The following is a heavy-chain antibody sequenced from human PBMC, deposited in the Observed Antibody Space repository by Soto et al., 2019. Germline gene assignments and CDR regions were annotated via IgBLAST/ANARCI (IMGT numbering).Heavy chain of an antibody. CDR3: AGAGIAARPLGYYYGMDV. V-gene: IGHV1-8*01. Sequence: QVQLVQSGAEVKKPGASVKVSCKASGYTFTSYDINWVRQATGQGLEWMGWMNPNSGNTGYAQKFQGRVTMTRNTSISTAYMELSSLRSEDTAVYYCAGAGIAARPLGYYYGMDVWGQGTTVTVSS. CDR1: GYTFTSYD. J-gene: IGHJ6*02. D-gene: IGHD6-6*01. CDR2: MNPNSGNT.